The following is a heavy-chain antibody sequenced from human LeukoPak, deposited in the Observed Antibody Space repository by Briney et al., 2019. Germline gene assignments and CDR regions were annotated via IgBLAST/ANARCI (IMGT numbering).Heavy chain of an antibody. CDR1: GYTFTGYY. D-gene: IGHD3-9*01. CDR2: INLNSGCT. J-gene: IGHJ5*02. V-gene: IGHV1-2*06. Sequence: ASVKVSCKASGYTFTGYYMHWVRQAPGQGLEWMGRINLNSGCTNYAQKFQGRVTMTRDTSISTAYMEPSRLRSDDTAVYYCARGGSYDILTGYGYNWFDPWGQGTLVTVSS. CDR3: ARGGSYDILTGYGYNWFDP.